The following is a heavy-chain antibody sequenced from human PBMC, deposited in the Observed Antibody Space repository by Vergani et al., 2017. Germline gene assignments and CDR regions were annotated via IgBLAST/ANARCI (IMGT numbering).Heavy chain of an antibody. CDR2: ISAYNGNT. V-gene: IGHV1-18*04. J-gene: IGHJ4*02. D-gene: IGHD2-15*01. Sequence: QVQLVQSGAEVKKPGASVKVSCKASGYTFTSYGISWVRQAPGQGLEWMGWISAYNGNTNYAQKLQGRVTMTTDTSTSTAYMELRSLRSEDTAVYYCARDDPDMVVVVAATPGFDYWGQGTLVTVSS. CDR1: GYTFTSYG. CDR3: ARDDPDMVVVVAATPGFDY.